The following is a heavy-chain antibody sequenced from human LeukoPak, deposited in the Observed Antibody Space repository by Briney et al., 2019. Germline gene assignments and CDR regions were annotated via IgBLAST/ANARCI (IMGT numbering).Heavy chain of an antibody. D-gene: IGHD2-15*01. CDR2: ISTDGSRP. V-gene: IGHV3-74*01. J-gene: IGHJ4*02. Sequence: PGGSLRLSCSASGFTFSSYAMHWVRQAPGKGLVWVSGISTDGSRPRYADSVSGRFTISRDNAKNTLYLQMNSLRAEDTAVYFCVRDGQGSTPLDYWGQGTLVTVSS. CDR1: GFTFSSYA. CDR3: VRDGQGSTPLDY.